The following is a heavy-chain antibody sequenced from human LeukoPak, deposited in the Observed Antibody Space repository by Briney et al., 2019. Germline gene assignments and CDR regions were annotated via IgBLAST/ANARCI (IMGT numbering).Heavy chain of an antibody. D-gene: IGHD2-2*02. V-gene: IGHV3-11*01. Sequence: SGGSLRLSCAASGFTFSDYYMSWIRQAPGKGLEWVSYISSSGSTIYYADSVKGRFTISRGNAKNSLYLQMNSLRAEDTAVYYCARDASCSSTSCYTWGYYYYMDVWGKGTTVTVSS. CDR2: ISSSGSTI. CDR3: ARDASCSSTSCYTWGYYYYMDV. J-gene: IGHJ6*03. CDR1: GFTFSDYY.